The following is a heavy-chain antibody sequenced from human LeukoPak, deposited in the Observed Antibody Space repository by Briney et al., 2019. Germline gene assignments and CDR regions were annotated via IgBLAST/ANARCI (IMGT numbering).Heavy chain of an antibody. CDR1: GFTFSNAW. J-gene: IGHJ3*02. D-gene: IGHD3-10*01. Sequence: GGSLRLSCAASGFTFSNAWMSWVRQAPGKGLEWVGRIKSKTDGGTTDYAAPVKGRFTISRDDSKNTLYLQMNSLKTEDTAVYYCTTSSPEYYGSGSYRGAFDIWGQGTMVTVSS. CDR3: TTSSPEYYGSGSYRGAFDI. V-gene: IGHV3-15*01. CDR2: IKSKTDGGTT.